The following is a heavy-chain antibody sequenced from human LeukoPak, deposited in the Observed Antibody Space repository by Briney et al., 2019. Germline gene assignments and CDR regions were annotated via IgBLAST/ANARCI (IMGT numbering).Heavy chain of an antibody. V-gene: IGHV1-18*01. D-gene: IGHD3-16*01. CDR1: GYTFTSYG. CDR3: ARERFGESPYYFDY. J-gene: IGHJ4*02. CDR2: ISAYNGNT. Sequence: GASVKVSCKASGYTFTSYGISWVRQAPGQGLEWMGWISAYNGNTNYAQKLQGRVTMTTDTSTSTAYMELRSLRSDDTAVYYCARERFGESPYYFDYWGQGTLVSVSS.